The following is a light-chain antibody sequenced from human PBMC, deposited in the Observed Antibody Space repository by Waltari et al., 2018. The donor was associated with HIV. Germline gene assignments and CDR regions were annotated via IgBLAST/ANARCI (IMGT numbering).Light chain of an antibody. V-gene: IGLV1-47*01. CDR3: AAWDDSLSGYV. Sequence: QSVLTQPPSASGTPGQRVTISCSGSSSNIESNYVYWYQHLPGTAPKLLIYRNKQRPSGVPDRFSGSNSGTSASLAISGLRSEDEADYYCAAWDDSLSGYVFGTGTKVTVL. J-gene: IGLJ1*01. CDR1: SSNIESNY. CDR2: RNK.